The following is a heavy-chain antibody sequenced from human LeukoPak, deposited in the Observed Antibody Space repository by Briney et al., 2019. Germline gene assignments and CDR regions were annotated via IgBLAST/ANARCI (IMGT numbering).Heavy chain of an antibody. CDR1: GYTFTTYY. V-gene: IGHV1-46*01. CDR2: INPRGTST. J-gene: IGHJ5*02. Sequence: ASVKLFCKASGYTFTTYYLHWVRQAPGQGLEWMGIINPRGTSTTYAQKFQGRHTMTIDTSTSTVYMELSSLRSEDTAMYYCARGPPGRVYDSSKKGLFDPWGQGTLVTVSS. CDR3: ARGPPGRVYDSSKKGLFDP. D-gene: IGHD3-22*01.